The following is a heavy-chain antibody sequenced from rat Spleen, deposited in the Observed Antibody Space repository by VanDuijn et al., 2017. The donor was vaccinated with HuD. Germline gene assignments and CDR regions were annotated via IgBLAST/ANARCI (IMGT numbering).Heavy chain of an antibody. CDR3: ARNSGYGFAY. Sequence: EVQLVESGGGLVQPGRSLNLSCAASGFTFSDYDMAWIRQAPTKGLEWIASISTGGGNTYYRDSVKGRFTISRDNAKNTQYLQMDSLRSEDTATYYCARNSGYGFAYWGQGTLVTVSS. J-gene: IGHJ3*01. CDR1: GFTFSDYD. V-gene: IGHV5S13*01. D-gene: IGHD4-3*01. CDR2: ISTGGGNT.